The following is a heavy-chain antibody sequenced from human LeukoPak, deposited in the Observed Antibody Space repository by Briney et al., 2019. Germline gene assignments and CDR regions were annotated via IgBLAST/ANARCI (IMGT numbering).Heavy chain of an antibody. CDR3: AREYRYYDSSGYLDY. CDR1: GFTFSDYY. D-gene: IGHD3-22*01. V-gene: IGHV3-11*04. Sequence: GGSLRLSYAASGFTFSDYYMSWIRQAPGKGLEWVSYISSSGSTIYYADSVKGRFTISRDNAKNSLYLQMNSLRAEDTAVYYCAREYRYYDSSGYLDYWGQGTLVTVSS. CDR2: ISSSGSTI. J-gene: IGHJ4*02.